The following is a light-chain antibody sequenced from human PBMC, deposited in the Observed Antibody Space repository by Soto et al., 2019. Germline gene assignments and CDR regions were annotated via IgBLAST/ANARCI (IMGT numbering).Light chain of an antibody. V-gene: IGLV2-14*01. J-gene: IGLJ1*01. CDR1: TSDFGFYNY. CDR3: SSYTSSTDYV. Sequence: QSVLTQPASVSGSPGQSITISCTGTTSDFGFYNYVSWYQHHPGKAPKLLIYEVSNRHSGVSNRFSDSKSCNTASLTISWLQAEDEADYYCSSYTSSTDYVFGTGTKVTVL. CDR2: EVS.